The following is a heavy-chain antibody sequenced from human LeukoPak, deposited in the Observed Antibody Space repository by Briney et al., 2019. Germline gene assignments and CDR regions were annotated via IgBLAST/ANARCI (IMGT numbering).Heavy chain of an antibody. Sequence: PGGSLRLSCAASGFTFSSYGMHWVRQAPGKGLEWVAFIRYDGSNKYYADSVKGRFTISRDNSKNTLYLQMNSLRAEDTAVYYCAKEAGYDWFSYFDYWGQGTLVTVSS. CDR2: IRYDGSNK. CDR3: AKEAGYDWFSYFDY. J-gene: IGHJ4*02. CDR1: GFTFSSYG. V-gene: IGHV3-30*02. D-gene: IGHD5-12*01.